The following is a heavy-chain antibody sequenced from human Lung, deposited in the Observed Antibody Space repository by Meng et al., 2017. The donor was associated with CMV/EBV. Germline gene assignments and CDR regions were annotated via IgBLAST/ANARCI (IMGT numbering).Heavy chain of an antibody. CDR2: IRSKANSYAT. CDR1: GFTFSGSA. Sequence: GESXKISCAASGFTFSGSAMHWVRQASGKGLEWVGRIRSKANSYATAYAASVKGRFTISRDDSKNTAYLQMNSLKTEDTAVYYCTSWPDYKDYYYYGMDVXGQGXTVTVSS. D-gene: IGHD4-11*01. V-gene: IGHV3-73*01. CDR3: TSWPDYKDYYYYGMDV. J-gene: IGHJ6*02.